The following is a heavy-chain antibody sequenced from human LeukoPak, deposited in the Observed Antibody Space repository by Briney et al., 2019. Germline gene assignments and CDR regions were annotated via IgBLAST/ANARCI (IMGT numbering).Heavy chain of an antibody. V-gene: IGHV3-74*01. J-gene: IGHJ4*02. CDR3: ASRGATSGLGY. Sequence: GGSLRLSCAASGITFSSYWMHWVRQAPGKGLVWVSRINSDGSTTTYADSVKGRFTISIDNAKNTLYLQMSSLRAEDTAVYFCASRGATSGLGYWGQGTLVTVSS. CDR1: GITFSSYW. CDR2: INSDGSTT.